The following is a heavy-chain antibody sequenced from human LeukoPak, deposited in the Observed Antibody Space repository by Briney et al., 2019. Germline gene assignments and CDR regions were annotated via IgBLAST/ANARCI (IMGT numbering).Heavy chain of an antibody. Sequence: GESLKISCKGCGYSFTSYWIGWVRQMPGKGLEWMGIIYPGDSDTRYSPSFQGQVTISADKSISNAYLQWSSLKASDTAMYYCAREVYTYCGGDCYSGYYYYYMDVWGKGTTVTVSS. V-gene: IGHV5-51*01. CDR3: AREVYTYCGGDCYSGYYYYYMDV. J-gene: IGHJ6*03. D-gene: IGHD2-21*01. CDR2: IYPGDSDT. CDR1: GYSFTSYW.